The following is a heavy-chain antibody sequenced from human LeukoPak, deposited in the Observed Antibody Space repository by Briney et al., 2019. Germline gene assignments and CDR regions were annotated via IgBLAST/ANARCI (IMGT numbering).Heavy chain of an antibody. CDR3: ARGRDGYNFNHY. J-gene: IGHJ4*02. D-gene: IGHD5-24*01. V-gene: IGHV3-48*03. CDR2: ISSSGSTI. Sequence: PGGSLRLSCAASRFTFSSYEMNWVRQAPGKGLEWVSYISSSGSTIYYADSVKGRFTISRDNAKNSLYLQMNSLRAEDTAVYYCARGRDGYNFNHYWGQGTLVTVSS. CDR1: RFTFSSYE.